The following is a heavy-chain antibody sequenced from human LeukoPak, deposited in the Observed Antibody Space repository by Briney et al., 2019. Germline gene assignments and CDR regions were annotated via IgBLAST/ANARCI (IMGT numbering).Heavy chain of an antibody. CDR3: RYSSPEYYYFDY. CDR2: ISGSGGST. V-gene: IGHV3-23*01. J-gene: IGHJ4*02. D-gene: IGHD2/OR15-2a*01. Sequence: HTGGSLRLSCAASGFTFSSYAMSWVRQAPGRGLEWVSAISGSGGSTYYADSVKGRFTISRDNSKNTLYLQMNSLRAEDTAVYYYRYSSPEYYYFDYWGQGTLVTVSS. CDR1: GFTFSSYA.